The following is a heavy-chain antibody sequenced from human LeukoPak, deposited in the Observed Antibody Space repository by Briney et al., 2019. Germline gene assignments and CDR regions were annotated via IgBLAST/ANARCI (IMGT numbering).Heavy chain of an antibody. D-gene: IGHD2-2*01. CDR1: GCSINSYY. J-gene: IGHJ4*02. CDR3: ARFATRDFDY. CDR2: INYSGSI. Sequence: SETLSLTCTVSGCSINSYYWTWIRQPPGKELDWIGHINYSGSIHYNSTLMCRATLTVDTSKNQFSLKLTSVTAADTAVYYCARFATRDFDYWGQGTLDADCS. V-gene: IGHV4-59*12.